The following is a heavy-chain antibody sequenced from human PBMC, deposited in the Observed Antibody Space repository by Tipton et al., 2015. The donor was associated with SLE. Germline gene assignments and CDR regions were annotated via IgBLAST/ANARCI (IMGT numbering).Heavy chain of an antibody. D-gene: IGHD3-3*01. V-gene: IGHV4-39*07. CDR1: GGSISSSAYY. Sequence: TLSLTCTVSGGSISSSAYYWGWIRQPPGKGLEWIGNIYYSGSTSYNPSLKSRVTISVDTSKNQFSLKLNSVTAADTAVYYCATSRGLRFLEWSPFHYWGQGTLVTVSS. CDR2: IYYSGST. J-gene: IGHJ4*02. CDR3: ATSRGLRFLEWSPFHY.